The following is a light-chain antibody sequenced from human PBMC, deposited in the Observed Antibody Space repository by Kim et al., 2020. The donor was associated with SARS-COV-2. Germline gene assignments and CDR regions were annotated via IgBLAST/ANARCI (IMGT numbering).Light chain of an antibody. V-gene: IGKV3-20*01. CDR3: QQYGSSPFT. J-gene: IGKJ3*01. CDR1: QRVSSSY. Sequence: SPAESATRVCRASQRVSSSYLAWYQQKPGQAPSLLIYGASSRATGIPDRFSGSGSGTDFTLTISRLEPEDFAVYYCQQYGSSPFTFGPGTKVDIK. CDR2: GAS.